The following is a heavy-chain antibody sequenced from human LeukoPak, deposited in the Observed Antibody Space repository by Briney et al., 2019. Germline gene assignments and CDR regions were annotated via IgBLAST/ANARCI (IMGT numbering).Heavy chain of an antibody. CDR2: ISAYNGNT. CDR3: ARGGHRRYYYTSGSAFDP. Sequence: ASVKVSCKASGYIFTSYSIHWVRQAPGQGLEWMGWISAYNGNTHYAQNLQGRVTMTTDTSTSTAYMELKSLRSDDTAVYYCARGGHRRYYYTSGSAFDPWGQGTLVTVSS. D-gene: IGHD3-10*01. V-gene: IGHV1-18*04. CDR1: GYIFTSYS. J-gene: IGHJ5*02.